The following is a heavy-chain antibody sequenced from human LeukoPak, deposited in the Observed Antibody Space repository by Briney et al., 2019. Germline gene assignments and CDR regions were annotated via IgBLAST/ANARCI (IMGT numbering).Heavy chain of an antibody. V-gene: IGHV1-2*02. D-gene: IGHD3-22*01. Sequence: GASVKVSCKASGYTFTGYYMHWVRQAPGQGLEWMGWINPNSGGTNYAQKFQGRVTMTRDTSISTAYMELSRLRSDDTAVYYCARDPYYDSSGYYSSEYFQHWGQGTLVTVSS. CDR3: ARDPYYDSSGYYSSEYFQH. CDR1: GYTFTGYY. J-gene: IGHJ1*01. CDR2: INPNSGGT.